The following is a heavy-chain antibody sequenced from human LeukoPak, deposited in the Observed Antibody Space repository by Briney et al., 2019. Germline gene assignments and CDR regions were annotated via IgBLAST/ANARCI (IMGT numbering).Heavy chain of an antibody. V-gene: IGHV1-2*02. Sequence: GASVKVSCKTSGFTFTGYFVHWVRQAPGQGLEWMGWINPNSGATDNAQKFQSRVTMTRDTSLSTAYMELNRLRYDDTAVYFCARALYCRGGSCYGSMEKYYFDYWGQGTLVTVSS. CDR1: GFTFTGYF. J-gene: IGHJ4*02. CDR2: INPNSGAT. CDR3: ARALYCRGGSCYGSMEKYYFDY. D-gene: IGHD2-15*01.